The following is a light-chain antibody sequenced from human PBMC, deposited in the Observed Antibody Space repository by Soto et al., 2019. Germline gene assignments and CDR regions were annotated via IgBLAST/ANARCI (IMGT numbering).Light chain of an antibody. J-gene: IGLJ2*01. CDR3: SSDAGAVV. CDR2: EGS. Sequence: QSALTQPASVSGSPGQSITLSCTRTSSGVENYNLVSWYQHRPGKSPKLIIYEGSQRPSGVSDRFSGSKSGNTASLTISGRRAEDEADYYCSSDAGAVVFGGGTKLTVL. V-gene: IGLV2-23*01. CDR1: SSGVENYNL.